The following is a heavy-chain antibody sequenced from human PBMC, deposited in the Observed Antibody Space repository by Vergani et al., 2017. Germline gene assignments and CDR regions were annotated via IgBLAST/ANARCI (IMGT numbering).Heavy chain of an antibody. J-gene: IGHJ6*02. CDR1: GFTFDDYA. Sequence: EVQLVESGGGVVQPGGSLRLSCAASGFTFDDYAMHWVRQAPGKGLEWVSLISGDGGSTYYADSVKGRFTISRDNSKNSLYLQMNSLRAEDTAVYYCARYSSSWSLYGMDVWGQGTTVTGSS. V-gene: IGHV3-43*02. CDR3: ARYSSSWSLYGMDV. CDR2: ISGDGGST. D-gene: IGHD6-13*01.